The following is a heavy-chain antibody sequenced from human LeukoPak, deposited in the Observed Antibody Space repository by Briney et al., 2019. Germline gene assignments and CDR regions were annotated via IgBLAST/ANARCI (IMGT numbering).Heavy chain of an antibody. CDR1: GYSFTSYW. CDR3: AVSYYYDSSGYYGIHWFDP. Sequence: GESLKISCKGSGYSFTSYWIGWVRQMPGKGLEWMGIIYPGDFDTRYSPSFQGQVTISADKSISTAYLQWSSLKASDTAMYYCAVSYYYDSSGYYGIHWFDPWGQGTLVTVSS. D-gene: IGHD3-22*01. CDR2: IYPGDFDT. J-gene: IGHJ5*02. V-gene: IGHV5-51*01.